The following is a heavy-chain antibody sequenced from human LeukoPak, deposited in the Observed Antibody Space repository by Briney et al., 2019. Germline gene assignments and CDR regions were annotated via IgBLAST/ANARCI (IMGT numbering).Heavy chain of an antibody. D-gene: IGHD3-22*01. CDR2: IKQDGSEK. V-gene: IGHV3-7*01. CDR3: ARDPYDGSAYGAFGI. CDR1: GFTFSNYW. J-gene: IGHJ3*02. Sequence: PGGSLRLSCAASGFTFSNYWMSWVRQAPGKRLEWVANIKQDGSEKHYVGSVQGRFTISRDNAKNSLYLQMNSLRGEDTAVYYCARDPYDGSAYGAFGIWGQGTMVTVSS.